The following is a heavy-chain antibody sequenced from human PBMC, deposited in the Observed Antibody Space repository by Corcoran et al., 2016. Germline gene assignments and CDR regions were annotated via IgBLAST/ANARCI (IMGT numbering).Heavy chain of an antibody. CDR2: IYSDGST. J-gene: IGHJ3*01. D-gene: IGHD1-26*01. V-gene: IGHV3-53*01. CDR3: ERSYGWIYYGAFVV. CDR1: GFTVSTNY. Sequence: EVQLVESGGGLIQPGGSLRLSCAASGFTVSTNYMTWVRQAPGKGLEWVSVIYSDGSTSYADSVKGRFTISRDNSEHTLYLQMNSLRAEDTDVYYCERSYGWIYYGAFVVWGQGTMVTVSS.